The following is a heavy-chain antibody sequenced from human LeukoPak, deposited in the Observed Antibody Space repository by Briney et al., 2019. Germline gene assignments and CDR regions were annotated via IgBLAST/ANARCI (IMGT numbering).Heavy chain of an antibody. CDR3: ARDPKTYYYDSSGEAYFDY. D-gene: IGHD3-22*01. CDR2: ISSSSSYI. CDR1: GFTFSSYS. Sequence: PGGSLRLSCAASGFTFSSYSMNWVRQAPGKGLEWVSSISSSSSYIYYADSVKGRFNISRDNAKNSLYLQMNSLRAEDTAVYYCARDPKTYYYDSSGEAYFDYWGQGTLVTVSS. V-gene: IGHV3-21*01. J-gene: IGHJ4*02.